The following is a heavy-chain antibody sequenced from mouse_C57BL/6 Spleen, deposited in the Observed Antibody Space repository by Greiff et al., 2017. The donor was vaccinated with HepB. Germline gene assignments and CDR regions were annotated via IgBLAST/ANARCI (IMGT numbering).Heavy chain of an antibody. Sequence: VQLQQPGAELVKPGASVKLSCKASGYTFTSYWMQWVKQRPGQGLEWIGEIDPSDSYTNYNQKFKGKATLTVETSASTAYMQLSSLTSEDSAVYYCAYYSNYVGAMDYWGQGTSVTVSS. D-gene: IGHD2-5*01. CDR2: IDPSDSYT. V-gene: IGHV1-50*01. CDR3: AYYSNYVGAMDY. CDR1: GYTFTSYW. J-gene: IGHJ4*01.